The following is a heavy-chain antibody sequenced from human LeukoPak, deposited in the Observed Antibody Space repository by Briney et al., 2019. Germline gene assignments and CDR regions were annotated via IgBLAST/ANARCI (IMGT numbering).Heavy chain of an antibody. J-gene: IGHJ6*02. D-gene: IGHD2-15*01. Sequence: SETLSLTCAVYGGSFSGYYWSWIRQPPGKGLEWIGEINHSGSTNYNPSLKSRVTISVDTSKNQFSLKLSSVTAADTAVYYCASGRLGYCSGGSCSYYYYGMDVWAKGPRSPSP. CDR2: INHSGST. CDR3: ASGRLGYCSGGSCSYYYYGMDV. V-gene: IGHV4-34*01. CDR1: GGSFSGYY.